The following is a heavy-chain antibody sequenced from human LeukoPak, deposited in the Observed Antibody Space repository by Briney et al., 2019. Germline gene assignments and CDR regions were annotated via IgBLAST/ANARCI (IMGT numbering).Heavy chain of an antibody. CDR3: AKASVAARPNNWFDP. D-gene: IGHD6-6*01. V-gene: IGHV1-2*02. J-gene: IGHJ5*02. Sequence: ASVKVSCKASGYTFTGYYMHWVRQAPGQGLEWMGWINPNSGGTNYAQKFQGRVTMTRDTSISTAYMELSRLRSDDTAVYYCAKASVAARPNNWFDPWGQGTLVTVSS. CDR1: GYTFTGYY. CDR2: INPNSGGT.